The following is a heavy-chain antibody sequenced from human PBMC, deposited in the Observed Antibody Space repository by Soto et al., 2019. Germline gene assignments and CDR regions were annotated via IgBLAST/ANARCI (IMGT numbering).Heavy chain of an antibody. CDR1: GFTVSSNY. Sequence: EVQPVESGGGLVQPGGSLRLSCAASGFTVSSNYMSWVRQAPGKGLECVSVIYSGGSTYYADSVKGRFTISRHNSKNTLYLHMNRLSAEDAAVSFGARSRGGGYGGYVVCYFDLCGRGTLLTVSS. CDR3: ARSRGGGYGGYVVCYFDL. CDR2: IYSGGST. V-gene: IGHV3-53*04. J-gene: IGHJ2*01. D-gene: IGHD5-12*01.